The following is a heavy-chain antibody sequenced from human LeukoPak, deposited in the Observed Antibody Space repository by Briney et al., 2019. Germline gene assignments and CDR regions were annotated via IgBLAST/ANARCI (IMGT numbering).Heavy chain of an antibody. Sequence: PGGSLRLSCAASGFTFSSYEMNWVRQAPGKGLEWVSYISSSGSTVYYADSVKGRFTISRDNAKTSLYLQMNSLRAEDTAVYYCARDTHGGQWLVSYYYYGMDVWGQGTTVTVSS. CDR2: ISSSGSTV. V-gene: IGHV3-48*03. CDR3: ARDTHGGQWLVSYYYYGMDV. D-gene: IGHD6-19*01. J-gene: IGHJ6*02. CDR1: GFTFSSYE.